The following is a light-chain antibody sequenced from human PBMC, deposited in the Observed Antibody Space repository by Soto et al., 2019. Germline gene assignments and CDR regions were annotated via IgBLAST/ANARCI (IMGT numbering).Light chain of an antibody. CDR2: GAS. V-gene: IGKV3-20*01. CDR1: QSVSSSY. Sequence: EIVLTQSPGTLSLSPGERATLSCRASQSVSSSYLAWYQQKPGQAPRLLIYGASTRATGIPARFSGSGSGTEFTLTISSLEPEDFAVYYCQQYGSSPTFGQGTRLEIK. J-gene: IGKJ5*01. CDR3: QQYGSSPT.